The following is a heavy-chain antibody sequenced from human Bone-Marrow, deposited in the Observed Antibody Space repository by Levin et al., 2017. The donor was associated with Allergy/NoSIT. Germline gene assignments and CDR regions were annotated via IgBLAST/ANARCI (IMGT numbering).Heavy chain of an antibody. Sequence: GESLKISCAASGFTFSSYAMSWVRQAPGKGLEWVSAISGSGGSTYYADSVKGRFTISRDNSKNTLYLQMNSLRAEDTAVYYCAKWFQAMTTVSHFDYWGQGTLVTVSS. V-gene: IGHV3-23*01. CDR3: AKWFQAMTTVSHFDY. D-gene: IGHD4-17*01. CDR1: GFTFSSYA. CDR2: ISGSGGST. J-gene: IGHJ4*02.